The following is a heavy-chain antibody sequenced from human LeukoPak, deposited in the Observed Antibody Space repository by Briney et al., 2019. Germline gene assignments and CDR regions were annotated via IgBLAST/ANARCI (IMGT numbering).Heavy chain of an antibody. CDR2: IYYSGST. V-gene: IGHV4-59*08. CDR3: ARGIRGYSYFYYCGMDV. CDR1: GGSISSDY. J-gene: IGHJ6*02. D-gene: IGHD5-18*01. Sequence: SETLSLTCTVSGGSISSDYWSWIRQPPGKGLEWIGYIYYSGSTNYNPSLKSRVTISVDTSKNQFSLKLSSVTAADTAVYYCARGIRGYSYFYYCGMDVWGQGTTVTVSS.